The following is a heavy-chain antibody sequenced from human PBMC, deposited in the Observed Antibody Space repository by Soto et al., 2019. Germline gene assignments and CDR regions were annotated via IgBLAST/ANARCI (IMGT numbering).Heavy chain of an antibody. CDR3: ARGSIRGVTITSYDYYGMDV. CDR1: GGSISSYY. V-gene: IGHV4-4*07. Sequence: SETLSLTFTVSGGSISSYYWSWIRRPCGKGLEWIGRIYASGSTNYNPSLKSRVTMPVDTSKNQFSLKLSSVTAADTAVYYCARGSIRGVTITSYDYYGMDVWGQGTTV. J-gene: IGHJ6*02. D-gene: IGHD3-10*01. CDR2: IYASGST.